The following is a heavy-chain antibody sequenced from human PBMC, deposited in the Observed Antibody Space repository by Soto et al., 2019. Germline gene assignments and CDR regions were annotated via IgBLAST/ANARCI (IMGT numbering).Heavy chain of an antibody. J-gene: IGHJ4*02. Sequence: LSLTCTVSGGSISSGDYYWSWIRQPPGKGLEWIGYIYYSGSTYYNPSLKSRVTISVDTSKNQFSLKLSSVTAADTAVYYCARDLFESGSYDYWGQGTLVTVSS. CDR1: GGSISSGDYY. CDR3: ARDLFESGSYDY. CDR2: IYYSGST. V-gene: IGHV4-30-4*01. D-gene: IGHD1-26*01.